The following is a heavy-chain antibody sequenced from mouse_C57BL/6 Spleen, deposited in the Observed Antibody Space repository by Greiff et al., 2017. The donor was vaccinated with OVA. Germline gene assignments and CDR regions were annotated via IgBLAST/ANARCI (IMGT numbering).Heavy chain of an antibody. V-gene: IGHV1-69*01. Sequence: VQLQQPGAELVMPGASVKLSCKASGYTFTSYWMHWVKQRPGQGLEWIGEIDPSDSYTNYNQKFKGKSTLTVDKSSSTAYMQLSSLTSEDSAVYYCAIASSGYAMDYWGQGTSVTVSS. CDR2: IDPSDSYT. D-gene: IGHD3-2*02. J-gene: IGHJ4*01. CDR3: AIASSGYAMDY. CDR1: GYTFTSYW.